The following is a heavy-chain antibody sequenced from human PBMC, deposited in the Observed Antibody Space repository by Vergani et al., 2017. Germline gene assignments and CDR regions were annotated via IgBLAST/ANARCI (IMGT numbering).Heavy chain of an antibody. J-gene: IGHJ4*02. D-gene: IGHD3-22*01. CDR2: IYSSGST. Sequence: QVQLQESGPGLVKPSQTLSLTCTVSGGSISSGDYYWSWIRQPPGEGLEWIGYIYSSGSTYYNPSLKSRVTISVDTSKNQFSLKLSSVTAADTAVYYCAREGRGSGYYSGGYWGQGTLVTVSS. CDR3: AREGRGSGYYSGGY. CDR1: GGSISSGDYY. V-gene: IGHV4-30-4*08.